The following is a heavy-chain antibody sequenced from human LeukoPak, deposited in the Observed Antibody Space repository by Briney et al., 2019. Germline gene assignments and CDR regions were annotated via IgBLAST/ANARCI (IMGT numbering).Heavy chain of an antibody. J-gene: IGHJ4*02. Sequence: GGSLRLSCAASGFPFTSYEMHWVRQAPGKGLEAVSYISTGGITKYYADSVRGRFTISRDNAKDSLYLQMSGLRLEDTALDYCTGALEEDPIDFWGQGTLVTVSS. CDR1: GFPFTSYE. CDR3: TGALEEDPIDF. CDR2: ISTGGITK. V-gene: IGHV3-48*03.